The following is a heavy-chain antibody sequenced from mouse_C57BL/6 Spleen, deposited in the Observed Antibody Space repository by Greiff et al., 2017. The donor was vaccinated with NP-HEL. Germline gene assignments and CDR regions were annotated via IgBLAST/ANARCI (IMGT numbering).Heavy chain of an antibody. D-gene: IGHD2-10*02. CDR2: INPNNGGT. J-gene: IGHJ3*01. CDR3: ARGYARRGFAY. Sequence: EVQLQQSGPELVKPGASVKISCKASGYTFTDYYMNWVKQSHGKSLEWIGDINPNNGGTSYIQKFKGKATLNVDKSSSISYMELRSLTSEDSAVYYCARGYARRGFAYWGQGTLVTVSA. CDR1: GYTFTDYY. V-gene: IGHV1-26*01.